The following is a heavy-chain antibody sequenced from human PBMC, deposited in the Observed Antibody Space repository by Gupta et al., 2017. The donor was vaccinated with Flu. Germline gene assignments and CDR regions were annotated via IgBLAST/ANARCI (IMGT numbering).Heavy chain of an antibody. J-gene: IGHJ2*01. Sequence: QVQLQESGPGLVKPSETLSLTCTVSGGSISSYYWSWIRQPPGKGLEWIGYIYYSGSTNYNPSLKSRVTISVDTSKNQFSLKLSSVTAADTAVYYCARDNREYYYDSSGYYYWYFDLWGRGTLVTVSS. V-gene: IGHV4-59*01. CDR3: ARDNREYYYDSSGYYYWYFDL. CDR2: IYYSGST. CDR1: GGSISSYY. D-gene: IGHD3-22*01.